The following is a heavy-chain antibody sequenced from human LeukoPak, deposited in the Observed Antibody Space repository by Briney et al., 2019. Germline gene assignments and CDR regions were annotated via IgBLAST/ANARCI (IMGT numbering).Heavy chain of an antibody. CDR2: IKSDGST. V-gene: IGHV3-74*01. CDR1: GFTFSSYW. Sequence: GGSLILSCAASGFTFSSYWMHWVRQAPGKGLVWVSRIKSDGSTNYADSVKGRFTISRDSAKNTVSLQMNSLRAEDTGVYYCARAPSEIGGYYPEYFRHWGQGTLVTVSS. CDR3: ARAPSEIGGYYPEYFRH. J-gene: IGHJ1*01. D-gene: IGHD3-22*01.